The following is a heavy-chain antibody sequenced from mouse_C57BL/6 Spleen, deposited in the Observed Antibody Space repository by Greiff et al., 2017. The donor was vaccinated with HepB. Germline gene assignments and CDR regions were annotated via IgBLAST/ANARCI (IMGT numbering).Heavy chain of an antibody. CDR3: ARSEGNYYFDY. Sequence: VQLQESGAELVKPGASVKISCKASGYAFSSYWMNWVKQRPGKGLEWIGQLYPGDGDTNYNGKFKGKATLTADKSSSTAYMQLSSLTSEDSAVYFCARSEGNYYFDYWGQGTTLTVSS. CDR1: GYAFSSYW. CDR2: LYPGDGDT. J-gene: IGHJ2*01. V-gene: IGHV1-80*01.